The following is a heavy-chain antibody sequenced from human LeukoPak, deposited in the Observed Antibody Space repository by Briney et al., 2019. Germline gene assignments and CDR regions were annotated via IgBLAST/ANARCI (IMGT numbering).Heavy chain of an antibody. CDR1: GFIFSSYG. Sequence: GRSLRLSCAASGFIFSSYGIHWVRQAPGKGLEWVARIWHDGSNDDYADSVKGRFTISRDNSKNTLYLQMNSLRAEDTAIYYCAKVTGDYYDTSGAFDYWGQGTLVTVSS. D-gene: IGHD3-22*01. J-gene: IGHJ4*02. V-gene: IGHV3-33*06. CDR3: AKVTGDYYDTSGAFDY. CDR2: IWHDGSND.